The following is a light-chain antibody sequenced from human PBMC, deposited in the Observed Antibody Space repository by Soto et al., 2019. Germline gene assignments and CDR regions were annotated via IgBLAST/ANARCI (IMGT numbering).Light chain of an antibody. J-gene: IGKJ4*01. CDR1: QSVSSSY. CDR3: QQYGSSPLT. CDR2: GAS. V-gene: IGKV3-20*01. Sequence: EIVLTQSPGTLSLSPGERATLSCRASQSVSSSYLAWCQQKPGQAPRLLIYGASSRATGIPDRFSGSGSGTDFTLTISRLEPEDFAFYYCQQYGSSPLTFGGGTKVDIK.